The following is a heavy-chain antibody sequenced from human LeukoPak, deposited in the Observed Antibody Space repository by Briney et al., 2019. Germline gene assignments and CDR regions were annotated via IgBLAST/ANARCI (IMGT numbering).Heavy chain of an antibody. V-gene: IGHV4-59*01. CDR2: IYYSGST. J-gene: IGHJ4*02. D-gene: IGHD5-12*01. CDR3: ARASGYTLDY. CDR1: GGSISSYY. Sequence: PSETLSLTCTVSGGSISSYYWSWIRQPPGKGLEWIGYIYYSGSTNYNPSLKSRVTISVDTSKNQFSLKLSSVTAADTAVYYCARASGYTLDYWGQGTLVTVSS.